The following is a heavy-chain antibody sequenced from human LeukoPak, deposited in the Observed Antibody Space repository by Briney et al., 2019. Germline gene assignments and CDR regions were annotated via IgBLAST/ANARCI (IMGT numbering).Heavy chain of an antibody. V-gene: IGHV4-34*01. CDR2: INHSGST. J-gene: IGHJ5*02. CDR3: ARDLGYSGFDWAP. Sequence: SETLSLTCAVYGGSFSGYYWSWIRQPPGKGLEWIGEINHSGSTNYNPSLKSRVTISVDTSKNQFSLNLTSVTAADAAVYYCARDLGYSGFDWAPWGQGTLVTVSS. D-gene: IGHD5-12*01. CDR1: GGSFSGYY.